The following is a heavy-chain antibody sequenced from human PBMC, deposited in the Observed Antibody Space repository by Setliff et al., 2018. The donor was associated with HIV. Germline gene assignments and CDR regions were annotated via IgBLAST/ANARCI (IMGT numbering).Heavy chain of an antibody. D-gene: IGHD3-3*01. J-gene: IGHJ6*02. V-gene: IGHV3-21*01. CDR3: ARDYLYYNLYNGSPVYGMDV. CDR2: ISIGSSGAI. Sequence: GGSLRLSCAASGFTFRNYKFNWVRQAPGRGLEWVSSISIGSSGAIDYADSVQGRFTISRDNSKNSLYLQMNGLRVEDTGVYYCARDYLYYNLYNGSPVYGMDVWGQGTTVTVSS. CDR1: GFTFRNYK.